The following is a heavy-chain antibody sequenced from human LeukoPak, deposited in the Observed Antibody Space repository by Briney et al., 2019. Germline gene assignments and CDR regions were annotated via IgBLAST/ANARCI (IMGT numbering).Heavy chain of an antibody. CDR1: GFTFSFAW. D-gene: IGHD1-26*01. Sequence: GRSLRLSCAASGFTFSFAWMSWVRQATGKGPEWVGRIKSKTDGKTTDYAAPVKGSFTISRDDSKNTLYLQMDSLKTEDTAVYYCTTDPRWELHLDYWGQGTLVTVSS. V-gene: IGHV3-15*01. J-gene: IGHJ4*02. CDR3: TTDPRWELHLDY. CDR2: IKSKTDGKTT.